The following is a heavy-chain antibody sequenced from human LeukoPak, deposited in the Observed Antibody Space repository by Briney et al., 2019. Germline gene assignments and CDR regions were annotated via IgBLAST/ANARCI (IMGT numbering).Heavy chain of an antibody. D-gene: IGHD3-3*01. CDR1: GYTFTGYY. Sequence: GASVKVSCKASGYTFTGYYMHWERQAPGQGLEWMGWINPNSGGTNYTQKFQGRVTMTRDTSISTAYMELSRLRSDDTAVYYCARGGDFWSEKTTLFDYWGQGTLVTVSS. CDR3: ARGGDFWSEKTTLFDY. V-gene: IGHV1-2*02. CDR2: INPNSGGT. J-gene: IGHJ4*02.